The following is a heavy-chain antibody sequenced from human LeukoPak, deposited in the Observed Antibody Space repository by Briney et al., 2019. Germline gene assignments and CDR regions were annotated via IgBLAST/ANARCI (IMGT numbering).Heavy chain of an antibody. CDR1: GFTFSSYG. J-gene: IGHJ4*02. CDR2: ISYDGSNK. CDR3: AKAIAAAGLDY. Sequence: PGGSLRLSCAASGFTFSSYGMQWVRQAPRKGLEWVAFISYDGSNKYYADSVKGRFTISRDNSMNTLYLQMNSLRAEDTAVYYCAKAIAAAGLDYWGQGTLVTVSS. V-gene: IGHV3-30*18. D-gene: IGHD6-13*01.